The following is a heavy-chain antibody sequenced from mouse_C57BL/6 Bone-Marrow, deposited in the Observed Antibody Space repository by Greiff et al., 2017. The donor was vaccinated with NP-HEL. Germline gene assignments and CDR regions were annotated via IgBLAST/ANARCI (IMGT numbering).Heavy chain of an antibody. D-gene: IGHD2-4*01. CDR3: ARASIYYDYDVAWFAY. Sequence: EVQLQESGPGLVKPSQSLSLTCSVTGYSITSGYYWNWIRQFPGNKLEWMGYISYDGSNNYNPSLKNRISITRDTSKNRFFLKLNSVTTEDTATYYCARASIYYDYDVAWFAYWGQGTLVTVSA. J-gene: IGHJ3*01. CDR2: ISYDGSN. CDR1: GYSITSGYY. V-gene: IGHV3-6*01.